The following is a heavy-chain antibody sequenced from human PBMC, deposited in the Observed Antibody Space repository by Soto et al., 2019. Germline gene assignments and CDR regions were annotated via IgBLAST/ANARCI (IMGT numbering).Heavy chain of an antibody. V-gene: IGHV4-4*02. D-gene: IGHD3-22*01. CDR1: GGSISSSTW. CDR3: ARDYYDSSGYYYDY. CDR2: IYHSGNT. Sequence: TSETLSLTCAVSGGSISSSTWWSWVRQPPGKGLEWIGEIYHSGNTNYNPSLKSRVTISVDKSKNQFSLKLSSVTAADTAVYYWARDYYDSSGYYYDYWGQGTLVTVSS. J-gene: IGHJ4*02.